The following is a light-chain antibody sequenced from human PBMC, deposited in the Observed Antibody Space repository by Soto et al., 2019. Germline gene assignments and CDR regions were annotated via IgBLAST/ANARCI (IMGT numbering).Light chain of an antibody. J-gene: IGKJ2*01. CDR1: QSVSGGNS. CDR3: QQYGSSRDT. V-gene: IGKV3-20*01. CDR2: GAS. Sequence: EIVLTQSPGTLSLSPGERATLSCRASQSVSGGNSLAWYQHKPGQAPRLLIYGASNRATGTPDKFSGSGSGTDFTLTISRLEPEDFVVYYCQQYGSSRDTFGQGTKLEIK.